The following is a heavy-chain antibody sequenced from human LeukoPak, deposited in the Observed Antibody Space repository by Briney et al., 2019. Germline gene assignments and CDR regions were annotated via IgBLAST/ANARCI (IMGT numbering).Heavy chain of an antibody. CDR1: GSTFSSYG. D-gene: IGHD6-19*01. CDR2: ISYDGSNK. J-gene: IGHJ4*02. V-gene: IGHV3-30*18. Sequence: GGSLRLSCAASGSTFSSYGMHWVRQAPGKGLEWVAVISYDGSNKYYADSVKGRFTISRDNSKNTLYLQMNSLRAEDTAVYFCAKDGAIAVAALVDYFDYWGQGTLVTVSS. CDR3: AKDGAIAVAALVDYFDY.